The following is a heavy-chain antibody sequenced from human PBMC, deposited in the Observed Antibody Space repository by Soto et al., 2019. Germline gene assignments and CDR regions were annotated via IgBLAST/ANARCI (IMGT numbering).Heavy chain of an antibody. D-gene: IGHD3-10*01. V-gene: IGHV1-18*01. Sequence: ASVKVSCKASGYTFTSYGISWVRQAPGQGLEWMGWISAYNGNTNYAQKLQGRVTMTTDTSTSTAYMELRSLRSDDTAVYYCARSSNYGSGSYYARFDYWGQETLVTVSS. J-gene: IGHJ4*02. CDR3: ARSSNYGSGSYYARFDY. CDR2: ISAYNGNT. CDR1: GYTFTSYG.